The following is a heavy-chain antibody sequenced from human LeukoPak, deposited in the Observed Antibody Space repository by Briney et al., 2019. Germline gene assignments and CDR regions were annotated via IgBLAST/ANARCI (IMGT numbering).Heavy chain of an antibody. CDR1: GASFGGAYT. CDR2: INHSGST. D-gene: IGHD6-19*01. J-gene: IGHJ4*02. V-gene: IGHV4-34*01. CDR3: ARAGSSGWYRVID. Sequence: LSPACALLGASFGGAYTGAVPPPPRKGLWWIGEINHSGSTNYNPSLKGRVTISVDTSKNQFSLKLSSVTAADTAVYYCARAGSSGWYRVIDWGQGTLVTVSS.